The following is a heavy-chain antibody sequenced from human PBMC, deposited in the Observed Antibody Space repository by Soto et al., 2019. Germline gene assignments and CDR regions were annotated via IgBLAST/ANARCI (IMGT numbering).Heavy chain of an antibody. CDR2: INHSGST. D-gene: IGHD6-19*01. CDR3: ARFQYSSGWYGWFDP. J-gene: IGHJ5*02. Sequence: SETLSLTCAVYGGSFSGYYWSWIRQPPGKGLEWIGEINHSGSTNYNPSLKSRATISVDTSKNQFSLKLSSVTAADTAVYYCARFQYSSGWYGWFDPWGQGTLVTVSS. V-gene: IGHV4-34*01. CDR1: GGSFSGYY.